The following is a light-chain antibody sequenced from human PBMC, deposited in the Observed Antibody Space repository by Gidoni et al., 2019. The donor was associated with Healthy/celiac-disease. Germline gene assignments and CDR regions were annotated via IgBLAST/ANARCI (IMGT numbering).Light chain of an antibody. CDR1: QSVSSY. CDR3: QQRSNWPSK. J-gene: IGKJ3*01. CDR2: DAP. Sequence: EIVLTQSPATLSLSPGERATLSCRASQSVSSYLAWYQQKPGQAPRLLIYDAPNRATGIPARFSGSGSGTDFTLTISSLEPEDFAVYYCQQRSNWPSKFGPGTKVDIK. V-gene: IGKV3-11*01.